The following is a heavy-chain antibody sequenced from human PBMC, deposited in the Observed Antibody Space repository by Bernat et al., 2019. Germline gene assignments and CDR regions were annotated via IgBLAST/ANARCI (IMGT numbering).Heavy chain of an antibody. CDR2: ISSSSSYI. J-gene: IGHJ4*02. D-gene: IGHD4-23*01. CDR1: GFTFSSYA. Sequence: EVQLLESGGGLVQPGGSLRLSCAASGFTFSSYAMSWVRQAPGKGLEWVSSISSSSSYIYYADSVKGRFTISRDNAKNSLYLQMNSLRAEDTAVYYCARETDYGGNNGLDYWGQGTLVTVSS. CDR3: ARETDYGGNNGLDY. V-gene: IGHV3-21*01.